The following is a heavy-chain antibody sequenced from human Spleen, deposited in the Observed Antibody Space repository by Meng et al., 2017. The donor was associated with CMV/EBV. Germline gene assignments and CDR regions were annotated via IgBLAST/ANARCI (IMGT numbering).Heavy chain of an antibody. CDR3: AREYSSSSGTFDY. CDR2: IIPILGIA. CDR1: GYSLIELS. J-gene: IGHJ4*02. V-gene: IGHV1-69*10. Sequence: SVKVSCKVSGYSLIELSIHWVRQPPGKGLEWMGGIIPILGIANYAQKFQGRVTITADKSTSTAYMELSSLRSEDTAVYYCAREYSSSSGTFDYWGQGTLVTVSS. D-gene: IGHD6-6*01.